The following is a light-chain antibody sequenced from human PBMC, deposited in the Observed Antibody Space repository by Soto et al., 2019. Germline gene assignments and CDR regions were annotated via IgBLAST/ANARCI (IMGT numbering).Light chain of an antibody. J-gene: IGLJ3*02. CDR3: ASWDDSLNGRV. CDR2: SNN. V-gene: IGLV1-44*01. CDR1: SSNIGGNS. Sequence: QYVLTQAPSASGTPGQRVTISCSGSSSNIGGNSVSWYQQFPGTAPKLLMYSNNQRPSGVPDRFSGSKSGTSASLAISGLQSEDEADYYCASWDDSLNGRVFGGGTKLTVL.